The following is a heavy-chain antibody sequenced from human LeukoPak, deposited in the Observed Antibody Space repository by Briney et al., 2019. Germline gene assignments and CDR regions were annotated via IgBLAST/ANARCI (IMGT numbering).Heavy chain of an antibody. CDR2: IKQDGSEK. CDR3: ARDQVAAATDY. V-gene: IGHV3-7*01. CDR1: GFTFSSYW. J-gene: IGHJ4*02. D-gene: IGHD6-13*01. Sequence: GGSLRLSCAASGFTFSSYWMSWVRQAPGKGLEWVANIKQDGSEKYYVDSVKGRFTISRDNAKNSLYLQMNSLRAEDTAVFYCARDQVAAATDYWGQGTLVTVSS.